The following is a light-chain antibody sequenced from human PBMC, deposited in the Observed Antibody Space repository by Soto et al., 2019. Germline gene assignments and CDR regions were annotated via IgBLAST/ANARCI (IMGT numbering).Light chain of an antibody. V-gene: IGKV3-20*01. CDR3: QQYGYSPIT. CDR1: QSVGSNY. J-gene: IGKJ5*01. CDR2: GAS. Sequence: EFVLTQSPGTLSLSPGERATLSCRASQSVGSNYLAWYQQKPGQAPRLLIYGASSRATGIADRFSGSGSGTDFTLTISRLETEDFALYYCQQYGYSPITFGQGTRLDI.